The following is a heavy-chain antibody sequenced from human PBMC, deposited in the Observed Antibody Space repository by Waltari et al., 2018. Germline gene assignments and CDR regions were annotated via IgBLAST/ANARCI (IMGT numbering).Heavy chain of an antibody. CDR2: ISGSGSVI. CDR3: SRDPRLLDY. J-gene: IGHJ4*02. D-gene: IGHD4-17*01. V-gene: IGHV3-11*01. Sequence: QVQLAESGGGLVKPGGSLRLSCAVTGFTFREFQMTVIRQAPGKGLECVSYISGSGSVISYADSVKGRFTVSRDNAKNSLYLRMNSLRVEDTAVYYCSRDPRLLDYWGQGTLVTVSS. CDR1: GFTFREFQ.